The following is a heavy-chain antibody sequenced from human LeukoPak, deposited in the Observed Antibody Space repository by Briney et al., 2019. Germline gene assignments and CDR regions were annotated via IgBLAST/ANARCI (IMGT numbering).Heavy chain of an antibody. CDR2: IRHDGNDK. J-gene: IGHJ3*02. D-gene: IGHD5-12*01. Sequence: GGSLRLSCVASGFTFTSYGMYWVRQAPGKGLEWVALIRHDGNDKYYAETVKGRFTISRDNSNNTVYLQMNTLRAEDTAMYYCARGWAIVATITSGAFDIWGQGTMVTVSS. CDR3: ARGWAIVATITSGAFDI. V-gene: IGHV3-30*02. CDR1: GFTFTSYG.